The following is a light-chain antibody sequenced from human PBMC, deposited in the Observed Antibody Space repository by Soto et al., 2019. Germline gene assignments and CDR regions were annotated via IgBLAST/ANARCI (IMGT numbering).Light chain of an antibody. CDR1: SSDVGSYNL. CDR3: CSYAGSSTYV. CDR2: EGS. Sequence: QSVLTQPASVSGSPGQSITISCTGTSSDVGSYNLVSWYQQHPGKAPKVMIYEGSKRPSGVSNRFSGSKSGNTASLTISGLQAEDEADYYCCSYAGSSTYVFETGTKVTVL. J-gene: IGLJ1*01. V-gene: IGLV2-23*01.